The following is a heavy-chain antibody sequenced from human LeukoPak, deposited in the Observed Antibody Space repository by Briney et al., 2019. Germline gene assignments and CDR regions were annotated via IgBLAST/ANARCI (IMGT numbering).Heavy chain of an antibody. CDR3: ARDVEMGY. Sequence: GGSLRLSSAASGLTFSGYSMNWVRQAPGKGLEWVSYISSSGSTIYYADSAKGRFTISRDNAKNSLYLQMNSLRAEDTAVYYCARDVEMGYWGQGTLVTVSS. CDR1: GLTFSGYS. V-gene: IGHV3-48*04. J-gene: IGHJ4*02. CDR2: ISSSGSTI. D-gene: IGHD5-24*01.